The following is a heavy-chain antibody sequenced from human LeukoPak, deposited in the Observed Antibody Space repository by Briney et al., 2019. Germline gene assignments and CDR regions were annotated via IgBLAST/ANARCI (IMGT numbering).Heavy chain of an antibody. CDR1: GGSISSGGFS. CDR3: AGARGSGPFDL. D-gene: IGHD3-10*01. V-gene: IGHV4-30-2*01. CDR2: IYHSGST. J-gene: IGHJ2*01. Sequence: PSETLPLTCAVSGGSISSGGFSWSWIRQPPGKGLEWIGYIYHSGSTYYNPSLKSRVNISGDRSKNQFSLKLSSVTAADTAVYYCAGARGSGPFDLWGRGTLVTVSS.